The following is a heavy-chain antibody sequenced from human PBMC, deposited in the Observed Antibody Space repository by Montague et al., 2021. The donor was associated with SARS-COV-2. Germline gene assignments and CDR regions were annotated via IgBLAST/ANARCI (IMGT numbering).Heavy chain of an antibody. V-gene: IGHV4-39*07. Sequence: SETLSLTCTVSGGSISSSSYYWGWIRQPPGKGLEWIGSIYYSGSTYYNLSLKSRVTISVDTSKNQFSLKLSSVTAADTAVYYCARDGSLRFEIAFGPRHYYYGMDVWGQGTTVTVSS. CDR3: ARDGSLRFEIAFGPRHYYYGMDV. D-gene: IGHD3-16*01. J-gene: IGHJ6*02. CDR2: IYYSGST. CDR1: GGSISSSSYY.